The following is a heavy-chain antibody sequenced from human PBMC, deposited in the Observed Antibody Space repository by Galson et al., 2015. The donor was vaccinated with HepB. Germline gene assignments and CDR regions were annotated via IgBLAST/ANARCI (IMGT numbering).Heavy chain of an antibody. Sequence: TLSLTCPVSGGPINSHYWSWIRQPPGKGLEWIGHVYDTGATNYSPSLKSRLTISVDTSKNQFSLNLTSVTAADTAVYYCARENRWVGDLWEVFDSWGQGTLVSVSS. V-gene: IGHV4-59*11. CDR3: ARENRWVGDLWEVFDS. D-gene: IGHD3-10*01. CDR2: VYDTGAT. CDR1: GGPINSHY. J-gene: IGHJ4*02.